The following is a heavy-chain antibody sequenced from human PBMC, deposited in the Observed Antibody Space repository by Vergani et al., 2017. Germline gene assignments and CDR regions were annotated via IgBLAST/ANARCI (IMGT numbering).Heavy chain of an antibody. Sequence: QVQLVESGGGVVQPGRSLRLSCAASGFTFNQYGMHWVRQAPGNGLEWVAVTWYDGNNKQYADSVKGRFTISRDNSKNTLYLQMNSLRVEDTAVYYCGRGSDNYNWGQGTLVTVSS. J-gene: IGHJ4*02. CDR1: GFTFNQYG. CDR3: GRGSDNYN. V-gene: IGHV3-33*01. CDR2: TWYDGNNK. D-gene: IGHD5-24*01.